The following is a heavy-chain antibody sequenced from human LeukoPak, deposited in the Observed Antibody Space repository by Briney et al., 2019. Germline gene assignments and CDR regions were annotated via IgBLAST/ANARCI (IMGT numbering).Heavy chain of an antibody. V-gene: IGHV1-2*02. D-gene: IGHD3-10*01. CDR3: ARDWILSRYFDV. CDR1: GYTLSDYY. J-gene: IGHJ2*01. CDR2: INCNSGIT. Sequence: ASVKVSCKAPGYTLSDYYLHWVRQAPGQGLEWMGWINCNSGITKYARKFQGRVTMTRDKSTNTGFMELTRLNSDDTATYFCARDWILSRYFDVWGRGTLLSVSS.